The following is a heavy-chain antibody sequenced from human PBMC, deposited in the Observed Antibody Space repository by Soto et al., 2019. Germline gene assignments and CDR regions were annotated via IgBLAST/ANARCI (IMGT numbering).Heavy chain of an antibody. Sequence: QVHLVQSGGEVKKPGASVKVSCKASGYPFTSSGFSWVRQAPGQGLEWLGWISAYNGNTLYARKLKGRVTMTTDTSTSTAYMELGSLRSDDTAVYYCATDPYCGSAPGCSALDARGQGTTVTVSS. CDR1: GYPFTSSG. CDR3: ATDPYCGSAPGCSALDA. V-gene: IGHV1-18*04. J-gene: IGHJ6*02. CDR2: ISAYNGNT. D-gene: IGHD2-21*01.